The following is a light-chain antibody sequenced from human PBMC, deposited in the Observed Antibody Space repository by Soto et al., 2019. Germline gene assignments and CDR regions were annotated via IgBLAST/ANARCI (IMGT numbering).Light chain of an antibody. CDR3: KQRTNWPIT. CDR2: GAS. V-gene: IGKV3D-20*02. CDR1: QSVSNTY. J-gene: IGKJ5*01. Sequence: EIVLTQSPGTLSLSPGDTATLSCRASQSVSNTYLAWYQQKPGQAPRLLIYGASTRATGIQARFNASGSGTDFTLTISDLEPEDVAVYYCKQRTNWPITFGQGTRLEI.